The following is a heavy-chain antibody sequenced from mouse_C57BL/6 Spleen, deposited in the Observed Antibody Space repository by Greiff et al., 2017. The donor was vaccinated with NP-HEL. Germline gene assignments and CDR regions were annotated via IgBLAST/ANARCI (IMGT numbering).Heavy chain of an antibody. J-gene: IGHJ4*01. Sequence: EVQLQQSGPELVKPGASVKISCKASGYTFTDYYMNWVKQSHGKSLEWIGDINPNNGGTSYNQKFKGKATLTVDKSSSTAYMELRSLTSEDSAVYYCASPPGRDYAMDYWGQGTSVTVSS. CDR2: INPNNGGT. CDR3: ASPPGRDYAMDY. V-gene: IGHV1-26*01. CDR1: GYTFTDYY.